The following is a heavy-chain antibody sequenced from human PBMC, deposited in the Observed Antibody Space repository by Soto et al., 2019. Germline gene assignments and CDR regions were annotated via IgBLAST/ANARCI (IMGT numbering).Heavy chain of an antibody. CDR1: GGSISGNY. J-gene: IGHJ5*02. V-gene: IGHV4-4*07. CDR3: ARDSQIWFDP. CDR2: IYRSGSA. Sequence: SETLSLTCTVSGGSISGNYWSWIRQPAGKGLEWIGRIYRSGSANYNPSLKSRVTMSVDTSKNQFSLKMTSVTAADTAVYYCARDSQIWFDPWGHGILVTVSS.